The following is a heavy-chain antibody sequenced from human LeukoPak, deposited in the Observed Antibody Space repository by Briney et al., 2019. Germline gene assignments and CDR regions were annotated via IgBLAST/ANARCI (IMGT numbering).Heavy chain of an antibody. CDR3: VRDDDRPDNGLDY. Sequence: GGSLRLSCAASGFIFSSYGMHWVRQAPGKGLEWVAVILSDGSKEFYTDSVKGRFTISRDNSKNTLYLQMNSLRAEDTAVYHCVRDDDRPDNGLDYWGQGTLVTVSS. CDR1: GFIFSSYG. CDR2: ILSDGSKE. J-gene: IGHJ4*02. D-gene: IGHD3-22*01. V-gene: IGHV3-33*01.